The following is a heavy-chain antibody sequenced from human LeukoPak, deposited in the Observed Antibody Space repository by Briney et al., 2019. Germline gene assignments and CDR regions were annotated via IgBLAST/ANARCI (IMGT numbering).Heavy chain of an antibody. CDR1: GFTFSSYE. CDR3: ARNSGYKGFDS. J-gene: IGHJ4*02. D-gene: IGHD5-12*01. CDR2: IDSSGRRI. V-gene: IGHV3-48*03. Sequence: GGSLRLSCAASGFTFSSYEMNWVRQAPGKGLEWLSYIDSSGRRIYYADSVKGRFTISRDNARNSVYLQMNSLRAEDTAVYFCARNSGYKGFDSWGQGTLVTVSS.